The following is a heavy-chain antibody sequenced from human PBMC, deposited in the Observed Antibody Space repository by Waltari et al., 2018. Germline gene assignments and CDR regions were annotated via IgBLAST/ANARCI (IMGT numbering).Heavy chain of an antibody. CDR1: GDSIRSTAYF. CDR3: TRRVVPDGNVQNWFDP. J-gene: IGHJ5*02. Sequence: QVQLQESGPGLVKPSQTLSLTCSVSGDSIRSTAYFWSWIRQRPGKGLGWIGYISYRGNSYYNPSFKSRTTISENTSKNQFSLNLSFVTAADTAVYYCTRRVVPDGNVQNWFDPWGQGTLVTVSS. CDR2: ISYRGNS. V-gene: IGHV4-31*03. D-gene: IGHD2-2*01.